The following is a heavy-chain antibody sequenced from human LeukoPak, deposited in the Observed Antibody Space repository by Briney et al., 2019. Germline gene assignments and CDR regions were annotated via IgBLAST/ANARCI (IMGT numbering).Heavy chain of an antibody. Sequence: GFLRLSCAASGFTFSSYGMHWVPQAPGKGLEWVAVISHDGSNKYYADSVKGRFTISRDNSKNTLYLQMNSLRAEDTAVYYCAKGNAYYYADYWGQGTLVTVSS. V-gene: IGHV3-30-3*01. J-gene: IGHJ4*02. D-gene: IGHD3-10*01. CDR2: ISHDGSNK. CDR3: AKGNAYYYADY. CDR1: GFTFSSYG.